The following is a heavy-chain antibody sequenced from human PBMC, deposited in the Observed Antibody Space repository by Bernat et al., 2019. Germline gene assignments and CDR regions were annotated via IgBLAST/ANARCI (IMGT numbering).Heavy chain of an antibody. D-gene: IGHD5-12*01. CDR3: AKGPSGYDFDAMDV. CDR1: GFTFSGYA. J-gene: IGHJ3*01. Sequence: EVQLLESGGGLVQPGGSLTLSCAASGFTFSGYAMHWVRQAPGKGLEWVSGISCSSGSIDYADSVKGRFTISRDNAKSTLSLQMNSLRAEDTAVYYCAKGPSGYDFDAMDVWGQGTMVTVSS. CDR2: ISCSSGSI. V-gene: IGHV3-9*01.